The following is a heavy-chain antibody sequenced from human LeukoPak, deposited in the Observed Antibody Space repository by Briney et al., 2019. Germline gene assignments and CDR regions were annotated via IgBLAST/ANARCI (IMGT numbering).Heavy chain of an antibody. CDR1: GYSFTSYW. Sequence: GESLKISCKGSGYSFTSYWIGWARQMPGKGLEWMGIIYPGDSDTRYSPSFQGQVTISADKSISTAYLQWSSLKASDTAMYYCARRSGNSGYHMDVWGQGTTVTVSS. J-gene: IGHJ6*03. V-gene: IGHV5-51*01. CDR2: IYPGDSDT. D-gene: IGHD1-26*01. CDR3: ARRSGNSGYHMDV.